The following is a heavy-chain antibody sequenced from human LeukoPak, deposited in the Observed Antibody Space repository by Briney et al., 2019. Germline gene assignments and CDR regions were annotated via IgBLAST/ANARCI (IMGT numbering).Heavy chain of an antibody. CDR3: ARSPAY. CDR2: IYHSGNT. V-gene: IGHV4-38-2*01. CDR1: GYSISSDYY. J-gene: IGHJ4*02. Sequence: SEALSLTCDVSGYSISSDYYWGWIRQPPGKGLEWIGSIYHSGNTYYNTSLKSRITISANTSKNQFFLKLSSVTAADTAVYYCARSPAYWGQGTLVTVSS.